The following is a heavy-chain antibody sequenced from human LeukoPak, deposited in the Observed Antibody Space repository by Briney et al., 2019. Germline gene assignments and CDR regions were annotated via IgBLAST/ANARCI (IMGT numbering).Heavy chain of an antibody. CDR2: IYYSGST. Sequence: PSETLSLTCTVSGGSISSYYWSWIRQPPGKGLEWIGYIYYSGSTNYNPSLKSRVTISVDTSKNQFSLKLSSVTAADTAVYYCARGGLVTKVTTFWGQGTLVTVSS. D-gene: IGHD4-17*01. CDR1: GGSISSYY. CDR3: ARGGLVTKVTTF. J-gene: IGHJ4*02. V-gene: IGHV4-59*01.